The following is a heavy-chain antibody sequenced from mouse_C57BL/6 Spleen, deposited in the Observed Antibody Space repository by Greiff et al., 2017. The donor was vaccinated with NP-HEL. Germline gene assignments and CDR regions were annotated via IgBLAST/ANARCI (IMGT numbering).Heavy chain of an antibody. V-gene: IGHV5-9-1*02. CDR3: TRKDSNYEWYFDV. Sequence: EVMLVESGEGLVKPGGSLKLSCAASGFTFSSYAMSWVRQTPEKRLEWVAYISSGGDYIYYADTVKGRFTISRDNARNTLYLQMSSLKSEDTAMYYCTRKDSNYEWYFDVWGTGTTVTVSS. J-gene: IGHJ1*03. CDR1: GFTFSSYA. CDR2: ISSGGDYI. D-gene: IGHD2-5*01.